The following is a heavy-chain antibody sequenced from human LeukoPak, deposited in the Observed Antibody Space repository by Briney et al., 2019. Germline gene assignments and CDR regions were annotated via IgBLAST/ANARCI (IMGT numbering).Heavy chain of an antibody. J-gene: IGHJ6*02. Sequence: ETLSLTCAVYGGSFSGYYWSWVRQAPGKGLEWVSVIYSGGSTYYADSVKGRFTISRDNSKNTLYLQMNSLRAEDTAVYYCARYQQWLDYYYYGMDVWGQGTTVTVSS. CDR1: GGSFSGYY. CDR2: IYSGGST. D-gene: IGHD6-19*01. V-gene: IGHV3-66*01. CDR3: ARYQQWLDYYYYGMDV.